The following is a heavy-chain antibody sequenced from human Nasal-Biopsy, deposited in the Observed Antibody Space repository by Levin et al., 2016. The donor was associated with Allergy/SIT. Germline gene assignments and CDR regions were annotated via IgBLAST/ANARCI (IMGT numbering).Heavy chain of an antibody. CDR3: ARGFYGSRGYYYGGYYYEHSGLDV. CDR1: GGSFSDYN. J-gene: IGHJ6*02. CDR2: ILHSGDT. V-gene: IGHV4-34*01. Sequence: GSLRLSCAVFGGSFSDYNWNWIRQPPGKGLEWIGEILHSGDTNYNPSLQSRVTISRDTSQKQVSLKLNSVTAADTALYFCARGFYGSRGYYYGGYYYEHSGLDVWGQGTAVSVSS. D-gene: IGHD3-22*01.